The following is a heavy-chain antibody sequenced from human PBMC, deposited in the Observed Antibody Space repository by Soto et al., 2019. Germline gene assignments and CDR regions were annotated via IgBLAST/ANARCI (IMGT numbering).Heavy chain of an antibody. V-gene: IGHV1-8*01. CDR1: GYTFTSYD. J-gene: IGHJ4*02. CDR2: MNPNSGNT. D-gene: IGHD3-10*01. CDR3: VTLRGVPY. Sequence: QVQLVQSGAEVKKPGASVKVSCKASGYTFTSYDINWVRQATGQGLEWTGWMNPNSGNTGYAQEFQGRGTMTRNTSIKTAYMVLSSLRSEETAVYYCVTLRGVPYWGQGTLVTVSS.